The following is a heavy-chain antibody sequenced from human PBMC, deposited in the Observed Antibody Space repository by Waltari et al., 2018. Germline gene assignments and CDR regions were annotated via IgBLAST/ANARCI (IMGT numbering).Heavy chain of an antibody. CDR2: IGPDGSER. CDR1: GFTFSGYR. CDR3: ARLHAANY. Sequence: EVQVVESGGGMVQPGWSLRLSCVASGFTFSGYRMTWVRQAPGKGMEWVANIGPDGSEREYVESVKGRFTIARDNAKNSLYLQMTSLRNDDTAVYYCARLHAANYWGQGTMVTVSS. J-gene: IGHJ4*02. V-gene: IGHV3-7*01.